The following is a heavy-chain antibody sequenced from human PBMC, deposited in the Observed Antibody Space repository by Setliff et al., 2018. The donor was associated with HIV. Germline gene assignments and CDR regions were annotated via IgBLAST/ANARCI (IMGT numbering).Heavy chain of an antibody. CDR2: INYRGST. CDR1: GGPISTSSNY. J-gene: IGHJ4*02. V-gene: IGHV4-31*03. CDR3: ARERVDSRLWGYLDY. Sequence: SETLSLTCTVSGGPISTSSNYWTWIRQPPGKGLEWIGYINYRGSTYYNPSLESRVTISLDTSKNQFSLRLTSVTAADTAVYYCARERVDSRLWGYLDYWGQGRLVTVSS. D-gene: IGHD3-22*01.